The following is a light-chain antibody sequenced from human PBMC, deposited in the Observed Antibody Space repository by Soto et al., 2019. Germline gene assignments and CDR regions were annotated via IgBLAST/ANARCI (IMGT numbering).Light chain of an antibody. CDR3: SSFTSTSTFV. J-gene: IGLJ1*01. CDR2: EVS. V-gene: IGLV2-14*01. CDR1: SNDVGGYNY. Sequence: QSALTQPASVSGSPGQSITISCTGTSNDVGGYNYVSWFQQHPGKAPKLLIFEVSNRPSGVSNRFSGSKSGNTASLTISGLQAEDEADYYCSSFTSTSTFVFGNGTKSPS.